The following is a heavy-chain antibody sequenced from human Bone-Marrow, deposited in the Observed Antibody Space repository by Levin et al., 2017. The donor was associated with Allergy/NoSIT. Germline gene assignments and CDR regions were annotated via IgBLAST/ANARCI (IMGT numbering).Heavy chain of an antibody. CDR2: ISWDGANT. D-gene: IGHD2-15*01. CDR1: GFTFDDYT. Sequence: PGGSLRLSCSASGFTFDDYTMHWVRQAPGKGLEWVAFISWDGANTHYADSVKGRFTISRDNSKNSLYLEMNSLRSEDTAIFYCARGLGSYYYYGMDVWGRGTTVTVSS. CDR3: ARGLGSYYYYGMDV. J-gene: IGHJ6*02. V-gene: IGHV3-43*01.